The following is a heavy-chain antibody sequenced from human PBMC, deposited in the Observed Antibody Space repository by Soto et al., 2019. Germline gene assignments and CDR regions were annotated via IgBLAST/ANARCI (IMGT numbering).Heavy chain of an antibody. Sequence: EAQLVESGGDLVQPGGSLRLSCAASGFMFSDSWMNWVRQAPGKGLEWVANIKPDGSETAYVDSXKGRFTXXXXNAXXXXXXXXXXXXXDXXAVYYCASGIDPWGQGTLVTVSS. CDR2: IKPDGSET. D-gene: IGHD3-10*01. J-gene: IGHJ5*02. CDR3: ASGIDP. CDR1: GFMFSDSW. V-gene: IGHV3-7*02.